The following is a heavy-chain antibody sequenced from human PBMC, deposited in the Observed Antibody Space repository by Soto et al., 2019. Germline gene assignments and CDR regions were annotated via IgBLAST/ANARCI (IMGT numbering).Heavy chain of an antibody. V-gene: IGHV3-30-3*01. CDR1: GFTFSSYA. CDR2: ISYDGSNK. D-gene: IGHD2-2*01. Sequence: QVQLVESGGGVVQPGRSLRLSCAASGFTFSSYARHWVRQAPGKGLEWVAVISYDGSNKYYADSVKGRFTISRDNSKNTRYLQMNSLRAEDTAVYYCARDLIVLVPAAPGYWGQRTLVTVSS. CDR3: ARDLIVLVPAAPGY. J-gene: IGHJ4*02.